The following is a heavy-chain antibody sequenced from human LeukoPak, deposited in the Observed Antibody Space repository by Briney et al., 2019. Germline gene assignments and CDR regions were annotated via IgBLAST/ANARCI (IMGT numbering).Heavy chain of an antibody. D-gene: IGHD3-22*01. CDR1: GFTFSSYA. Sequence: PGRSLRLSCAASGFTFSSYAMHWVRQAPGKGPEWVAVISYDGSNKYYADSVKGRFTISRDNSKNTLYLQMNSLRAEDTAVYYCASRDSLWGQGTLVTVSS. J-gene: IGHJ4*02. V-gene: IGHV3-30-3*01. CDR3: ASRDSL. CDR2: ISYDGSNK.